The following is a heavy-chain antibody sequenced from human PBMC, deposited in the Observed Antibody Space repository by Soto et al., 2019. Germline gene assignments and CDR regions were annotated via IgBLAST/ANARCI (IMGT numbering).Heavy chain of an antibody. CDR3: VKDPVSGGSGGACFDY. D-gene: IGHD2-21*02. J-gene: IGHJ4*02. CDR2: MSGNGGRI. CDR1: GFIFSNYA. V-gene: IGHV3-23*01. Sequence: GGSLRLSCAVSGFIFSNYAMTWVRQAPGKGLEWVSLMSGNGGRIVYADSVKGRFTISRDNSKNTLYLQMNSLRLEDTAVYYCVKDPVSGGSGGACFDYWGQRTLVTVSS.